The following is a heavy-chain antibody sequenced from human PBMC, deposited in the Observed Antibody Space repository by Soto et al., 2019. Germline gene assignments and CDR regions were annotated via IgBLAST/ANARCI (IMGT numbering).Heavy chain of an antibody. D-gene: IGHD3-3*01. V-gene: IGHV1-18*01. Sequence: GASVKVSCKASGYTFTSYGISWVRQAPGQGLEWMGWISAYNGNTNYAQKLQGRVTMTTDTSTSTAYMELRSLRSDDTAVYYCARVRRDFWSGYLRGSRGQGTPVTVSS. CDR2: ISAYNGNT. CDR3: ARVRRDFWSGYLRGS. CDR1: GYTFTSYG. J-gene: IGHJ4*02.